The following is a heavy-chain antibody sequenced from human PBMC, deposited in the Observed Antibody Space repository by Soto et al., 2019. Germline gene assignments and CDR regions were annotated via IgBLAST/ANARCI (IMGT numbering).Heavy chain of an antibody. CDR3: ARDMAAGISYFDY. V-gene: IGHV3-33*01. D-gene: IGHD6-13*01. Sequence: QVQLVESGGGVVQPGGSLRLSCAASGFRFSSHGMHWVRQAPGKGLEWVAIIWYDGNNKYYADSVKGRFTISRDNSKNTLYLQMNSLRAEDTAVYYCARDMAAGISYFDYWGQGLLVTVSS. CDR1: GFRFSSHG. J-gene: IGHJ4*02. CDR2: IWYDGNNK.